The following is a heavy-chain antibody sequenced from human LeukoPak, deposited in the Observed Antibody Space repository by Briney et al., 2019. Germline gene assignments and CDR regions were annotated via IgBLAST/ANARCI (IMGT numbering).Heavy chain of an antibody. J-gene: IGHJ4*02. V-gene: IGHV4-34*01. CDR3: ASFLEDSSSPTTIDY. CDR1: GGSFSGYY. D-gene: IGHD6-13*01. Sequence: SETLSLTCAVYGGSFSGYYWSWIRQPPGKGLEWIGEINHSGSTNYNPSLKSRVTISVDTSKNQFSLKLSSATAADTAVYYCASFLEDSSSPTTIDYWGQGTLVTVSS. CDR2: INHSGST.